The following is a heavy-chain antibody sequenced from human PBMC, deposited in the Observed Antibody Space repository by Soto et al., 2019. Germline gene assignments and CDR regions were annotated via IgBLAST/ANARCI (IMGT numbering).Heavy chain of an antibody. CDR2: ISAYNGST. CDR3: ARDLASSSWAGEAWFDP. CDR1: GYTFTSYG. J-gene: IGHJ5*02. Sequence: ASVKVSCKASGYTFTSYGISWVRQAPGQGLEWMGWISAYNGSTNYAQKLQGRVTMTTDTSTSTAYMELRSLRSDDTAVYYCARDLASSSWAGEAWFDPWGQGTLVTVSS. D-gene: IGHD6-13*01. V-gene: IGHV1-18*04.